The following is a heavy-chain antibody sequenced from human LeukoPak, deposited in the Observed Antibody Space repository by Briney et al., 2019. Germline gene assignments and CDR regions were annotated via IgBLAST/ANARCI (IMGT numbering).Heavy chain of an antibody. D-gene: IGHD3-10*01. V-gene: IGHV3-23*01. J-gene: IGHJ6*02. CDR2: ISGSGGSK. Sequence: GGSLRPSCAASGFTFSSYAMNWVRQAPGKGLEWVSTISGSGGSKHYADSVEGRFTISRDNSKNTVYLQMDSLRAEDTAIYYCAKLTSASGAYGVDVWGQGTTVTVSS. CDR1: GFTFSSYA. CDR3: AKLTSASGAYGVDV.